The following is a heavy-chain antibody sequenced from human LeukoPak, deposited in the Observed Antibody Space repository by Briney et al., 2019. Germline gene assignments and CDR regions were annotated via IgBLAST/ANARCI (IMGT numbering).Heavy chain of an antibody. J-gene: IGHJ5*02. D-gene: IGHD6-13*01. V-gene: IGHV4-59*11. CDR3: ARWLYSSSWSRCFDP. CDR1: GGSISSHY. CDR2: IHNSGSI. Sequence: SETLSLTCSVSGGSISSHYWTWIRQPPGKGLEWIGYIHNSGSINYNPSLKSRVTISVDTSRNQFSLKLTSVTAADTAVYYCARWLYSSSWSRCFDPWGQGTLVTVYS.